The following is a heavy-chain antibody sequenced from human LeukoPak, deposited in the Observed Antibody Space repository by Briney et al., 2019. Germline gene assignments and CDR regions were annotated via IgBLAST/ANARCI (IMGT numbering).Heavy chain of an antibody. CDR1: GGSFSGYY. D-gene: IGHD2-2*01. CDR2: INHSGST. Sequence: SETLSLTCAVYGGSFSGYYWSWIRQPPGKGLEWIGEINHSGSTNYNPSLKSRVTISVDTSKNQFSLKLSSVTAADTAVYYCARRAPAVALDYWGQGTLVTVSS. CDR3: ARRAPAVALDY. J-gene: IGHJ4*02. V-gene: IGHV4-34*01.